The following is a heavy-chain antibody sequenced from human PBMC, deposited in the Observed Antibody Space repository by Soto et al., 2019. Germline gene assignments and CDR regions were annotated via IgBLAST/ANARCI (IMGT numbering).Heavy chain of an antibody. J-gene: IGHJ4*02. CDR3: AAGYDFWSGYLPYYFDY. V-gene: IGHV1-58*01. CDR2: IVVGSGNT. CDR1: GFTFTSSA. D-gene: IGHD3-3*01. Sequence: ASVKVSCKASGFTFTSSAVQWVRQARGQRLEWIGWIVVGSGNTNYAQKFQERVTITRDMSTSTAYMELSSLRSEDTAVYYCAAGYDFWSGYLPYYFDYWGQGTLVTVSS.